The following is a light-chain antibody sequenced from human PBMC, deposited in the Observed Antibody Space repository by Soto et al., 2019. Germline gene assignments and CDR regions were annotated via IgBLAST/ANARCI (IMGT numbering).Light chain of an antibody. Sequence: QSVLAQPASVSGSPGQSITISCTGTSNDVGNYKYVSWYQQHPGKAPKLMIYEVSNRPSGVSNRFPGSKSGNTASLTISGLQAEDETDYYCFSYTSSGTYVFGTGTKVTVL. V-gene: IGLV2-14*01. J-gene: IGLJ1*01. CDR2: EVS. CDR1: SNDVGNYKY. CDR3: FSYTSSGTYV.